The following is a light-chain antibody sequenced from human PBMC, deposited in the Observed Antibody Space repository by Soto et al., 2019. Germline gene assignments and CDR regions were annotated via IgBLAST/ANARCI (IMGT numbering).Light chain of an antibody. J-gene: IGLJ1*01. Sequence: QSVLTQPTSVSAAPGQKVTISCSGSSSNIGGNSVSWYQQLPGTAPKLLIYDDNKRPSGIPDRFSGSKSGTSATLGITVFQTGDEADYYCGSWDSSLSAYVFGTGTKV. V-gene: IGLV1-51*01. CDR1: SSNIGGNS. CDR3: GSWDSSLSAYV. CDR2: DDN.